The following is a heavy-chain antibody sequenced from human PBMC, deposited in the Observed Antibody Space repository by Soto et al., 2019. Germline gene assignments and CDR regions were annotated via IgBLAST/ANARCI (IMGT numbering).Heavy chain of an antibody. Sequence: EVQLVESGGGLIQPGGSLRLSCAASGFTVSSNYMSWVRQAPGKGLEWVSVIYSGGSTYYADSVKGRFTISRDNSKNTLDLQMNSLRAEDTAVYYCARVLRSVDWSAYFPHWGQGTLVTVSS. J-gene: IGHJ1*01. CDR1: GFTVSSNY. V-gene: IGHV3-53*01. CDR2: IYSGGST. D-gene: IGHD3-9*01. CDR3: ARVLRSVDWSAYFPH.